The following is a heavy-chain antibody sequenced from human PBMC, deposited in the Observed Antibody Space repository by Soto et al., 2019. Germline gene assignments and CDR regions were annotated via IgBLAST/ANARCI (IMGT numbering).Heavy chain of an antibody. V-gene: IGHV2-5*02. CDR3: AHRPFYDSSGYYGEDPFFDY. D-gene: IGHD3-22*01. CDR1: GFSLSTSGVG. J-gene: IGHJ4*02. Sequence: QITLKESGPTLVKPTQTLTLTCTFSGFSLSTSGVGVGWIRQPPGKALEWLALIYWDDDKRYSPSLKSRLTNPKDTHQKQVVPTIANLEPVDTAKIFWAHRPFYDSSGYYGEDPFFDYWGQGTLVTVSS. CDR2: IYWDDDK.